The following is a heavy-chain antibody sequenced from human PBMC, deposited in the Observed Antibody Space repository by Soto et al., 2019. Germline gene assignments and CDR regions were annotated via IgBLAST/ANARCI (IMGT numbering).Heavy chain of an antibody. V-gene: IGHV3-66*01. Sequence: GGSLRLSCAASGFTVSSNYMSWVRQAPGKGLEWVSVIYSGGSTYYADSVKGRFTISRDNSKNTLYLQMNSLRAEDTAVYYCARWGNEISYGSGSYYNGGLYYYYYYMDVWGKGTTVTVSS. CDR1: GFTVSSNY. CDR2: IYSGGST. CDR3: ARWGNEISYGSGSYYNGGLYYYYYYMDV. J-gene: IGHJ6*03. D-gene: IGHD3-10*01.